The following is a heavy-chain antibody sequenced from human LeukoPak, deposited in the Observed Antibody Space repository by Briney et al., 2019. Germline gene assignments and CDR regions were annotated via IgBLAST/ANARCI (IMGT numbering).Heavy chain of an antibody. CDR2: IYYSGST. CDR1: GGSISSYY. J-gene: IGHJ6*02. V-gene: IGHV4-59*12. CDR3: ARDRKPTPLYYGMDV. Sequence: SETLSLTCTVSGGSISSYYWSWIRQPPGKGLEWIGYIYYSGSTNYNPSLKSRVTISVDTSKNQFSLKLSSVTAADTAVYYCARDRKPTPLYYGMDVWGQGTTVTVSS.